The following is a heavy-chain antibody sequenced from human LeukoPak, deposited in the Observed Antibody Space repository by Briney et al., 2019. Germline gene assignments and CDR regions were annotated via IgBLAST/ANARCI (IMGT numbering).Heavy chain of an antibody. CDR3: AKGSTAANSYYYYYMDV. J-gene: IGHJ6*03. D-gene: IGHD6-13*01. CDR2: IYYSGST. Sequence: PSETLSLTCTVSGGSISSSSYYWGWIRQPPGKGLEWIGSIYYSGSTNYNPSLKSRVTISVDTSKNQFSLKLSSVTAADTAVYYCAKGSTAANSYYYYYMDVWGKGTTVTVSS. CDR1: GGSISSSSYY. V-gene: IGHV4-39*07.